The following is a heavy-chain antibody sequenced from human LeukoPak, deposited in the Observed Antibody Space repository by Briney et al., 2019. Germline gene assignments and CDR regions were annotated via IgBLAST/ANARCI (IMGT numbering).Heavy chain of an antibody. CDR2: INPNSGGT. CDR3: ARGPVGGYSYGIDY. Sequence: GASVKVSCKASGYTFTGHYMHWVRQAPGQGLEWMGRINPNSGGTNYAQKFQGRVTMTRDTSISTAYMELSRLRSDDTAVYYCARGPVGGYSYGIDYWGQGTLVTVSS. CDR1: GYTFTGHY. D-gene: IGHD5-18*01. J-gene: IGHJ4*02. V-gene: IGHV1-2*06.